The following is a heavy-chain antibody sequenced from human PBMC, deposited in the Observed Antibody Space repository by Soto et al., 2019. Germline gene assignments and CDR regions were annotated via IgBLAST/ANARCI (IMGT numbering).Heavy chain of an antibody. J-gene: IGHJ4*02. V-gene: IGHV4-30-4*01. CDR2: IYYSGST. Sequence: SETLSLTCTVSGGSISSGDYYWSWIRQPPGKGLEWIGYIYYSGSTYYNPSLKSRVTISVDTSKNQFSLKLSSVTAADTPVYYCAGSGRCRTIPAFDYWGQGTMVTVSS. D-gene: IGHD1-26*01. CDR1: GGSISSGDYY. CDR3: AGSGRCRTIPAFDY.